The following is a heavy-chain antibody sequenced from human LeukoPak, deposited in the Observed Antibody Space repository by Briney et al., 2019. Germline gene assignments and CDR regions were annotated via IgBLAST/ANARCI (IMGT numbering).Heavy chain of an antibody. CDR3: ARVRRIHRTNYYYYYMDV. CDR2: IIPIFGTA. CDR1: GGTFSSYA. D-gene: IGHD5-18*01. V-gene: IGHV1-69*13. Sequence: GASVKVSCKASGGTFSSYAISWVRQAPGQGLEWMGGIIPIFGTANYAQKFQGRVTITADESTSTAYMELSSLRSEDTAVYYCARVRRIHRTNYYYYYMDVWGKGTTVTISS. J-gene: IGHJ6*03.